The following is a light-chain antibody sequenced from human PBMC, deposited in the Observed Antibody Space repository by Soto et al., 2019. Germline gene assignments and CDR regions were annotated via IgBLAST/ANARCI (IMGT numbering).Light chain of an antibody. J-gene: IGLJ1*01. CDR2: DVS. CDR1: SSDVGGYDY. Sequence: QSALTQPRSVSGSPGQSVTISCTGTSSDVGGYDYVSWYQQHPGKAPKLMIFDVSKRPSGVPDRFSGSKSGSTASLTISGLQADDEADYYCCSYAGGIYVVGTGTKVTVL. V-gene: IGLV2-11*01. CDR3: CSYAGGIYV.